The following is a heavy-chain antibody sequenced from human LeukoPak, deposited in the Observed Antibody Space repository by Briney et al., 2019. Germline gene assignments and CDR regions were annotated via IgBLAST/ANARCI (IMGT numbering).Heavy chain of an antibody. V-gene: IGHV3-20*04. Sequence: PGGSLRLSCAASGFDFDDYSMSWVRQAPGKGLEWVSGINWSGGSTGYGDSVKGRFTISRDKTSLFLQMNSLRAEDTALYYCARGYLNNDVHPHAFDIWGQGTLVTVSS. CDR1: GFDFDDYS. CDR3: ARGYLNNDVHPHAFDI. D-gene: IGHD3-10*02. CDR2: INWSGGST. J-gene: IGHJ3*02.